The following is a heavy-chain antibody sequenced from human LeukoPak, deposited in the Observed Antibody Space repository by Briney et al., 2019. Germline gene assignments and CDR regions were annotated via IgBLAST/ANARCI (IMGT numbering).Heavy chain of an antibody. CDR2: IYYSGST. CDR1: GDSISNYY. D-gene: IGHD3-10*01. J-gene: IGHJ4*02. CDR3: ARSWGSGSSRLDY. Sequence: SETLSLTCTVSGDSISNYYWSWIRQPPGKGLEWIGYIYYSGSTNYNPSLKSRVTISVDTSKNQFSLKLSSVTAADTAVYYCARSWGSGSSRLDYWGQGTLVTVSS. V-gene: IGHV4-59*01.